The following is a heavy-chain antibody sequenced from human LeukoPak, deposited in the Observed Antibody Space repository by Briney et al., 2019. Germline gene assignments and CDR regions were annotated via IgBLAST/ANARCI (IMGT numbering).Heavy chain of an antibody. Sequence: QPGGSLRLSCEVSGFAFGNYWMSWVRQAPGKGPEWVANINQDGSEKYYVDSVKGRFTISRDNAKNSLLLQMNSLRGEDTAFYYCARGQTTFDPWGQGTLVTVSS. D-gene: IGHD1-7*01. V-gene: IGHV3-7*01. J-gene: IGHJ5*02. CDR1: GFAFGNYW. CDR3: ARGQTTFDP. CDR2: INQDGSEK.